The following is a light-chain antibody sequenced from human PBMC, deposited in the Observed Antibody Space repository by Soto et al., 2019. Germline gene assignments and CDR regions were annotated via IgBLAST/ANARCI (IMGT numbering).Light chain of an antibody. CDR2: EAS. V-gene: IGKV1-5*03. CDR1: QSIDRG. CDR3: QQYKTSSWT. Sequence: GDRVSITCRASQSIDRGLAWYQQKPGKAPVLLIHEASSLEGGVPSTFSGSGSGTDFTLNISSLQPDDFATYYCQQYKTSSWTFGQGTKVEI. J-gene: IGKJ1*01.